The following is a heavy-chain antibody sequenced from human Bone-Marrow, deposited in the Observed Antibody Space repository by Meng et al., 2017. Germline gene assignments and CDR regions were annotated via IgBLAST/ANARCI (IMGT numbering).Heavy chain of an antibody. J-gene: IGHJ4*02. CDR1: GGSISSYY. D-gene: IGHD2-15*01. CDR3: ALGVVAATPSLDY. Sequence: SETLSLTCTVSGGSISSYYWSWLRQPPGKGLEWIGYIYYSGSTNYNPSLKSRVTISVDTSKNQFSLKLSSVTAADTAVYYCALGVVAATPSLDYWGQGTLVTVSS. V-gene: IGHV4-59*01. CDR2: IYYSGST.